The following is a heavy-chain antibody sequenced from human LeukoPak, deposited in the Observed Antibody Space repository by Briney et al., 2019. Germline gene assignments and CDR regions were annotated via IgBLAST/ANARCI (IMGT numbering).Heavy chain of an antibody. V-gene: IGHV3-74*01. J-gene: IGHJ4*02. CDR2: INTDGSIT. CDR1: GFTFTNYW. D-gene: IGHD3-3*01. Sequence: GGSLRLSCAASGFTFTNYWIHWVRQAPGKGLMWVSRINTDGSITAYADSVKGRFTVSRDNAKNSLYLQMNSLRAEDTALYYCGRAYDFSRHWGQGTLVTVSS. CDR3: GRAYDFSRH.